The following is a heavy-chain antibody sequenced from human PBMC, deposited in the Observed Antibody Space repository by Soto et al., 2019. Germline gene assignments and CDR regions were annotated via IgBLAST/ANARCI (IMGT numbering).Heavy chain of an antibody. V-gene: IGHV3-33*01. Sequence: QVQLVESGGGVVQPGRSLRLSCAASGFTFSSYGMHWVRQAPGKGLEWVAVIWYDGSNKYYADSVKGRFTISRDNSKNTLYLQMNSLRAEDTAVYYCARDGYCSSTSCYAGGYYYYYMDVWGKGTTVTVSS. J-gene: IGHJ6*03. CDR3: ARDGYCSSTSCYAGGYYYYYMDV. CDR1: GFTFSSYG. D-gene: IGHD2-2*01. CDR2: IWYDGSNK.